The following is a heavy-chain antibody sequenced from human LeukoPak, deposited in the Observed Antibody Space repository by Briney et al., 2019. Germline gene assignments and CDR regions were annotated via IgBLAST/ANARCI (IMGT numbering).Heavy chain of an antibody. Sequence: EPLSLPCAVSGGPFSGYFWSWIRQSSGKGLEWIGEIHNSGTTNYNPSLNSRVAISEDTSKNQFYLNLSSVTAAVTAVYYCARRYYYNLGSFPFDFWGQGTLVTVSS. V-gene: IGHV4-34*01. J-gene: IGHJ4*02. CDR3: ARRYYYNLGSFPFDF. CDR1: GGPFSGYF. CDR2: IHNSGTT. D-gene: IGHD3-10*01.